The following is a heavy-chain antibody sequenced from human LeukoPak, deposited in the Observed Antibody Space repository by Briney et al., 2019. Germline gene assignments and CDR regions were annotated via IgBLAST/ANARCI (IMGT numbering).Heavy chain of an antibody. CDR1: GFTFSNAW. CDR2: IKSKTDGGTT. J-gene: IGHJ4*02. Sequence: GGSLRLSCAASGFTFSNAWMSWVRQAPGKGLEWVGRIKSKTDGGTTDYAAPVKGRFTISRDDSENTLYLQMNSLKTEDTAVYYCTTDQVRQTLYSSGWYGGYWGQGTLVTVSS. CDR3: TTDQVRQTLYSSGWYGGY. D-gene: IGHD6-19*01. V-gene: IGHV3-15*01.